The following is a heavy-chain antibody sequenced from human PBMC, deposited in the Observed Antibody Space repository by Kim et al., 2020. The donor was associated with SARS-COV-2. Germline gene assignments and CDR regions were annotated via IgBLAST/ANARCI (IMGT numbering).Heavy chain of an antibody. CDR3: AKEMDTAMATDAFDI. D-gene: IGHD5-18*01. V-gene: IGHV3-9*01. CDR2: ISWNSGSI. CDR1: GFTFDDYA. Sequence: GGSLRLSCAASGFTFDDYAMHWVRQAPGKGLEWVSGISWNSGSIGYADSVKGRFTISRDNAKNSLYLQMNSLRAEDTALYYCAKEMDTAMATDAFDIWGQGTMVTVSS. J-gene: IGHJ3*02.